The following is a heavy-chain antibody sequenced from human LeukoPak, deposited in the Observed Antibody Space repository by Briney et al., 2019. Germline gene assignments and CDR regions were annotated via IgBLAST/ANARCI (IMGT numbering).Heavy chain of an antibody. CDR3: AKDAQRGFDYSNSLEH. V-gene: IGHV3-33*06. CDR2: IWNDGSNK. Sequence: GRSLRLSCATSGFTFSHYGMHWVRQAPGKGLEWVAVIWNDGSNKYYGDSVKGRFTISRDNSKNTLYLQRNSLTVEDTAVYYCAKDAQRGFDYSNSLEHWGQGTLVTVSS. CDR1: GFTFSHYG. D-gene: IGHD4-11*01. J-gene: IGHJ5*02.